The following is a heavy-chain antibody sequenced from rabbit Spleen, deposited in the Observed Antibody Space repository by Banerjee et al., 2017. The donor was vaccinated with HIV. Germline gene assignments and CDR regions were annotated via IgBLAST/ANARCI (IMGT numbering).Heavy chain of an antibody. V-gene: IGHV1S40*01. J-gene: IGHJ6*01. CDR1: GVSFSSNYY. CDR2: IAGDSSGFT. CDR3: ARDTGTSFSSYGMDL. D-gene: IGHD7-1*01. Sequence: QSLEESGGDLVKPGASLTLTCTASGVSFSSNYYMCWVRQAPGKGLEWISCIAGDSSGFTYSATWAKGRFTCSKTSSTTVTLQMTSLTVADTATYFCARDTGTSFSSYGMDLWGPGTLVTVS.